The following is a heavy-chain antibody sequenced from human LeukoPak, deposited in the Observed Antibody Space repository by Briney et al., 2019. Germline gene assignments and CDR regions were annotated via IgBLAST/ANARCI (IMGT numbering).Heavy chain of an antibody. J-gene: IGHJ4*02. V-gene: IGHV4-4*02. Sequence: SETLSLTCAVSGGSISSSNWWSWVRQPPGKGLEWIGEIYHSGSTNYNPSLKSRVTISVDKSKNQFSLKLSSVTAADTAVYYCARERNWGSGYFDYWGQGTLVTVSS. CDR3: ARERNWGSGYFDY. CDR1: GGSISSSNW. D-gene: IGHD7-27*01. CDR2: IYHSGST.